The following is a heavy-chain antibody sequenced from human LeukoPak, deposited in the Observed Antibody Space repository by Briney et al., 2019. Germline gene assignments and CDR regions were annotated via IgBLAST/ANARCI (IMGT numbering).Heavy chain of an antibody. J-gene: IGHJ4*02. V-gene: IGHV3-74*01. CDR3: ARETTASGNSFDS. D-gene: IGHD4-17*01. CDR1: GFIFNNYG. Sequence: GGSLRLSCTASGFIFNNYGMYWVRHTPGQGLVWVSRIRSDGGTIDYADSVRGRFTISRDNAKNTLSLQMNSLRAEDTAVYYCARETTASGNSFDSWGQGTLVTVSS. CDR2: IRSDGGTI.